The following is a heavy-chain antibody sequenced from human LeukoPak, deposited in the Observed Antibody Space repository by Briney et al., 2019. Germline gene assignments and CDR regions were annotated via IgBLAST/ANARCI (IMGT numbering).Heavy chain of an antibody. D-gene: IGHD3-10*01. CDR2: IYTSGST. CDR1: GGSISSYY. V-gene: IGHV4-4*07. Sequence: SETLSLTCTVSGGSISSYYWSWIRQPAGKGLEWIGRIYTSGSTNYNPSLKSRATMSVDTSKNQFSLKLSSVTAADTAVYYCARGLYGSGSYHVDYWGQGTLVTVSS. J-gene: IGHJ4*02. CDR3: ARGLYGSGSYHVDY.